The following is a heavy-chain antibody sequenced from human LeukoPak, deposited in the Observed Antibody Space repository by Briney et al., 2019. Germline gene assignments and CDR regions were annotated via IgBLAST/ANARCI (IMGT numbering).Heavy chain of an antibody. CDR1: GYTFTSYG. Sequence: ASVKVSCKASGYTFTSYGISWVRQAPGQGLEWMGWISAYNGNTNYAQKLQGRVTMTTDTSTSTAYMELRSLRSDDTAVYYCARASYDFWSGPLPDDYWGQGTLVTVSS. D-gene: IGHD3-3*01. V-gene: IGHV1-18*01. CDR2: ISAYNGNT. J-gene: IGHJ4*02. CDR3: ARASYDFWSGPLPDDY.